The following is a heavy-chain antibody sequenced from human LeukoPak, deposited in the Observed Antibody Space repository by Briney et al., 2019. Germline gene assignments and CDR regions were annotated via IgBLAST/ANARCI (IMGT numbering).Heavy chain of an antibody. Sequence: GGSLRLSCAASGFTFSSYWMSWVRQAPGKGLEWVANIKQDESEKYVDSLKGRFTISRDNAKNSLYLQMNSLRAEDTAVYYCARDKIEGPTKLDYGGQGILVTVSS. CDR3: ARDKIEGPTKLDY. D-gene: IGHD1-1*01. CDR2: IKQDESEK. V-gene: IGHV3-7*01. CDR1: GFTFSSYW. J-gene: IGHJ4*02.